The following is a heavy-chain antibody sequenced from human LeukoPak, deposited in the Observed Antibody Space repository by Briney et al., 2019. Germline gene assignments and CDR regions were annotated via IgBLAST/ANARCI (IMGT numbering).Heavy chain of an antibody. V-gene: IGHV4-34*01. CDR2: INHSGST. CDR1: GGSFSGYY. CDR3: ARGLDYYDCSGYYYLDY. D-gene: IGHD3-22*01. Sequence: PSETLSLTCAVYGGSFSGYYWSWIRQPPGKGLEWIGEINHSGSTNYNPSLKSRVTISVDTSKNQFSLKLSSVTAADTAVYYCARGLDYYDCSGYYYLDYWGQGTLVTVSS. J-gene: IGHJ4*02.